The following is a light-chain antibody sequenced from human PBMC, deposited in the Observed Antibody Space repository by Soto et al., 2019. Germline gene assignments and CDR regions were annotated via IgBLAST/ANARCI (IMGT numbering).Light chain of an antibody. V-gene: IGKV1-5*01. CDR3: KQYHSYSPLT. J-gene: IGKJ3*01. CDR1: QSITNW. CDR2: DAS. Sequence: DIQMTQSPSTLSASVGDRVTITCRASQSITNWLAWYQQKPGKAPKLLVYDASSLESGVPSRFSGSGSGTEFTLTISRLQPDDFAIYYCKQYHSYSPLTFGPGTKVDIK.